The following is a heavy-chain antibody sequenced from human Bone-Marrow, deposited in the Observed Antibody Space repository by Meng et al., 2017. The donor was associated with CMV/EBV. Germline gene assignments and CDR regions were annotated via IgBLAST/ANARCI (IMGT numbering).Heavy chain of an antibody. J-gene: IGHJ4*02. D-gene: IGHD6-19*01. Sequence: AASGITFRNYWMNWVRQAPGKGLMWVSRISGDGTSTSYADSVNGRFTISRDNAKKTLYLQMNSLRAEDTAVHYCATVPGIAMAGPDYWGQGTLVTVSS. V-gene: IGHV3-74*01. CDR3: ATVPGIAMAGPDY. CDR1: GITFRNYW. CDR2: ISGDGTST.